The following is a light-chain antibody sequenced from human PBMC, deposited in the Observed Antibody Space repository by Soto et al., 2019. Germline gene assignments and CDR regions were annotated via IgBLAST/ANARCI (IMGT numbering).Light chain of an antibody. Sequence: ETVMTQSPATLSVSPGERATLSCRASQSISSNLAWYQQKPGQAPRILLYGASTRATGIPARVSGSGSGTEFTLTISSLQSEDFAFYYCQHYNNWPPGGAFGQGTKVDIK. J-gene: IGKJ1*01. CDR2: GAS. CDR3: QHYNNWPPGGA. V-gene: IGKV3-15*01. CDR1: QSISSN.